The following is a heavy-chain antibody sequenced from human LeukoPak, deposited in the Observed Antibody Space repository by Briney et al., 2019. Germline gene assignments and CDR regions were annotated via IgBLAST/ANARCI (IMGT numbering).Heavy chain of an antibody. V-gene: IGHV1-2*02. CDR2: INPNSGDT. J-gene: IGHJ4*02. CDR1: GYTFTGYY. CDR3: ARIPGDYGEMFDY. D-gene: IGHD4-17*01. Sequence: GASVKVSCKASGYTFTGYYMHWVRQAPGQGLEWMGWINPNSGDTNYAQKFQGRVTMTRDTSISTAYMELSRLRSDDTAVYYCARIPGDYGEMFDYWGQGTLVTVSS.